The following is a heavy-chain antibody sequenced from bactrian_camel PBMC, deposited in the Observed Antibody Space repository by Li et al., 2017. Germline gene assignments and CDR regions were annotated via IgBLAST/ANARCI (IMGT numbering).Heavy chain of an antibody. CDR1: GFTQPGYC. CDR3: AAGQGVGWCLDVIRVGAEADFDY. CDR2: SDSDGTT. D-gene: IGHD5*01. Sequence: QVQLVESGGGSVQAGGSLRLRCEASGFTQPGYCMAWFRQVPGKERERVASSDSDGTTTVARSVEGRFTLSRDNAKDTLYLQMNSLKPEDTATYYCAAGQGVGWCLDVIRVGAEADFDYWGHGTQVTVS. V-gene: IGHV3S55*01. J-gene: IGHJ6*01.